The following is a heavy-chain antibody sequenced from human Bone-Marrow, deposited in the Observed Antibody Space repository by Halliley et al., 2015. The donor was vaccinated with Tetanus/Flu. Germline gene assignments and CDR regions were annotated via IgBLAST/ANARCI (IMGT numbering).Heavy chain of an antibody. V-gene: IGHV3-23*01. CDR1: GFTFSSYA. Sequence: SLRLSCAASGFTFSSYATSWVRQAPGRGLEWVSAISSSGSSTHYADSVRGRFTISRDNSKNTLYLQMNSLRAEDTAVYYCAKDDDSGDYYYGMDVWGQGTTVTVSS. J-gene: IGHJ6*02. CDR3: AKDDDSGDYYYGMDV. D-gene: IGHD3-3*01. CDR2: ISSSGSST.